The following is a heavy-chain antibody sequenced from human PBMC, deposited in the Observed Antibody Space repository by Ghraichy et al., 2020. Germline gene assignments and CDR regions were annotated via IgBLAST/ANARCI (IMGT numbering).Heavy chain of an antibody. D-gene: IGHD6-13*01. CDR3: ARHQRSDSSSWYHETGYYYGMDV. J-gene: IGHJ6*02. CDR2: IYYSGST. V-gene: IGHV4-39*01. Sequence: SETLSLTCTVSGGSISSSSYYWGWIRQPPGKGLEWIGSIYYSGSTYYNPSLKSRVTISVDASKNQFSLKLSSVTAADTAVYYCARHQRSDSSSWYHETGYYYGMDVWGQGTTVTVSS. CDR1: GGSISSSSYY.